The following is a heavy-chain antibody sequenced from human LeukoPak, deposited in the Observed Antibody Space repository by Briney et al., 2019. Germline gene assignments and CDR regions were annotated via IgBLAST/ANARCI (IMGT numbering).Heavy chain of an antibody. CDR2: FDPEDGET. CDR1: GYTLTELS. CDR3: ATEAYDSSGYRSYSFDY. V-gene: IGHV1-24*01. J-gene: IGHJ4*02. Sequence: GASVKVSCKVSGYTLTELSMHWVRQAPGKGLEWMGGFDPEDGETIYAQKFQGRVTMTEDTSTDTAYMELSSLRSEDTAVYYCATEAYDSSGYRSYSFDYWGQGTLVTVSS. D-gene: IGHD3-22*01.